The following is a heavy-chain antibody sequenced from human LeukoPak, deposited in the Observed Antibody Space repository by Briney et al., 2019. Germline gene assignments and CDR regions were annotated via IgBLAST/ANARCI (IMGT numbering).Heavy chain of an antibody. D-gene: IGHD3-22*01. CDR1: GGSISSGSYC. V-gene: IGHV4-61*09. CDR2: IHTSGNT. Sequence: SETLSLTCTVSGGSISSGSYCWSWIRQPAGKGLEWIGHIHTSGNTNYNSSLKSRVTISVDTSKNQFSLKLSSVTAADTAVYYCARDRDSGYLFDYWGQGTLVTVSS. J-gene: IGHJ4*02. CDR3: ARDRDSGYLFDY.